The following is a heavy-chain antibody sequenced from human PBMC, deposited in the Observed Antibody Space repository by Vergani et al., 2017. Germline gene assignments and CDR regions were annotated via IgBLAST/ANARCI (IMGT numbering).Heavy chain of an antibody. CDR1: GGSISSGDYY. D-gene: IGHD3-3*01. V-gene: IGHV4-30-4*01. J-gene: IGHJ4*02. CDR2: IYYSGST. Sequence: QVQLQESGPGLVKPSQTLSLTCTVSGGSISSGDYYWCWIRQPPGKGLEWIGYIYYSGSTYYNPSLKSRVTISVDTSKNQFSLKLSSVTAADTAVYYCARAPVLRFLEWLAYFDYWGQGTLVTVSS. CDR3: ARAPVLRFLEWLAYFDY.